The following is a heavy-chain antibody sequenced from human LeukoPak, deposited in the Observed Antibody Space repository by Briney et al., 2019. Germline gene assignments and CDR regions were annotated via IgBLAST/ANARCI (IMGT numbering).Heavy chain of an antibody. Sequence: GGSLRLSCVASGFTFSSYAMSWVRQAPGKGLEWVSAISGSGGSTYYADSVKGRFTISRDNSKNTLYLQMNSLRVEDTAVYYCAKAENSGWYDYWGQGTLVTVSS. D-gene: IGHD6-19*01. CDR1: GFTFSSYA. CDR3: AKAENSGWYDY. V-gene: IGHV3-23*01. CDR2: ISGSGGST. J-gene: IGHJ4*02.